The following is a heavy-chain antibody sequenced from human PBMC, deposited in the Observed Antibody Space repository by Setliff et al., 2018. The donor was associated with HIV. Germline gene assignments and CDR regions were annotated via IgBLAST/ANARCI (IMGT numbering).Heavy chain of an antibody. Sequence: SETLSLTCTVSGGSISSDGFYWSWIRQHPGEGLEWIGYISYSGSTYYNPSLKTRVTISVDTSKNQFSLKLNSVTAADTAIYFCVRHITNPRWAYFDYWGQGTLVTSPQ. V-gene: IGHV4-31*03. J-gene: IGHJ4*02. CDR2: ISYSGST. CDR1: GGSISSDGFY. D-gene: IGHD1-20*01. CDR3: VRHITNPRWAYFDY.